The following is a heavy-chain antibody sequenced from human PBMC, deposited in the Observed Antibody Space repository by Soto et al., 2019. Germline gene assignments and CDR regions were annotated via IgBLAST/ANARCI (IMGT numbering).Heavy chain of an antibody. V-gene: IGHV1-2*04. CDR3: ALLWFGEPVNRDAFDI. CDR2: INPNSGGT. D-gene: IGHD3-10*01. J-gene: IGHJ3*02. Sequence: ASLKVSCKASGYTFTGYYMHWVRQAPGQGLEWMGWINPNSGGTNYAQRFQGWVTMTRDTSISTAYMELSRLRSDDTAVYYCALLWFGEPVNRDAFDIWGQGTMVTVSS. CDR1: GYTFTGYY.